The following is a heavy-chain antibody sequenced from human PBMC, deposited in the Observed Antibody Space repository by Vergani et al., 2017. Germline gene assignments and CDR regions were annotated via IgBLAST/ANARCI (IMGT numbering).Heavy chain of an antibody. D-gene: IGHD2-2*01. Sequence: EVQLVESGGGLVQPGGSLRLSCAASGFSLSRFWMSWVRQAPEKGLEWVSTISATVGSTYYADSVKGRFTISRDNSKNTLFLQMNSLRAEDTAVYYCAKDPGFCSSYTCYRNYYFDLWGRGTLVTVSS. CDR3: AKDPGFCSSYTCYRNYYFDL. CDR1: GFSLSRFW. V-gene: IGHV3-23*04. CDR2: ISATVGST. J-gene: IGHJ2*01.